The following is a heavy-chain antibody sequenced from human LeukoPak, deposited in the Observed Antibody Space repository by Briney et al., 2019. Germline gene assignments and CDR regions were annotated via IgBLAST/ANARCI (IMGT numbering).Heavy chain of an antibody. D-gene: IGHD3-22*01. J-gene: IGHJ4*02. CDR1: GFTFSRYA. CDR2: IAYDGSKK. V-gene: IGHV3-30-3*01. CDR3: AKDGSYDSSGYYYY. Sequence: PGGSLRLSCAASGFTFSRYAMHWVRQAPGKGLEWVAVIAYDGSKKYYADSVKGRFTISRDNSKNTLYLQMNSLRAEDTAVYYCAKDGSYDSSGYYYYWGQGTLVTVSS.